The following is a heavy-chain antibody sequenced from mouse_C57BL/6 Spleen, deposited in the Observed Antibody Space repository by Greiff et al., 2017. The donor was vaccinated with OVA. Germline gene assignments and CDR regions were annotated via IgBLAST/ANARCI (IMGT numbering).Heavy chain of an antibody. D-gene: IGHD1-1*01. CDR1: GYTFTDYY. Sequence: EVQLQQSGPELVKPGASVKISCKASGYTFTDYYMNWVKQSHGKSLEWIGDINPNNGGTSYNQKFKGKATLTVDKSSSTAYMELRSLTSEDSAVYYCARLLRYHDYWGQGTTLTVSS. CDR3: ARLLRYHDY. J-gene: IGHJ2*01. CDR2: INPNNGGT. V-gene: IGHV1-26*01.